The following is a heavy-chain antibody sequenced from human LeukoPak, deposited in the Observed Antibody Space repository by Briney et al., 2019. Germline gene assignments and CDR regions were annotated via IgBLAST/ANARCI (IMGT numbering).Heavy chain of an antibody. D-gene: IGHD1-7*01. J-gene: IGHJ4*02. Sequence: AASVRVSCMASGYTFTVYYIHWVRQAPGQGPEWLGCIHPRDSSTTSAQKFQGRVTLASDASLTKAFLELTRLTSDATAIYYCARDLRDWNLWAQGTLVTVSS. CDR2: IHPRDSST. CDR3: ARDLRDWNL. V-gene: IGHV1-2*02. CDR1: GYTFTVYY.